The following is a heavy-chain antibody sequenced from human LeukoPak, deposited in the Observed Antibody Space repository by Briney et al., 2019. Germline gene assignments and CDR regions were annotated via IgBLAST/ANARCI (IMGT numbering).Heavy chain of an antibody. Sequence: ASVKVSCKASGYTFTSYAISWVRQAPGQGLEWMGGIIPIFGTANYAQKFQGRVTITADESTSTAYMELSSLRSEDTAVYYCARGAHYYGSGSYYNPLPFDYWGQGTLVTVSS. J-gene: IGHJ4*02. D-gene: IGHD3-10*01. V-gene: IGHV1-69*13. CDR2: IIPIFGTA. CDR3: ARGAHYYGSGSYYNPLPFDY. CDR1: GYTFTSYA.